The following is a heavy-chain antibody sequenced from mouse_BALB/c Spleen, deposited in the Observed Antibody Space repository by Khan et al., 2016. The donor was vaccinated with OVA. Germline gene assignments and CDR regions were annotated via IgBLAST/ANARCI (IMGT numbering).Heavy chain of an antibody. Sequence: EVELVESGGGLVKPGGSLKLSCAASGFTFSSYVMSWVRQTPEKRLEWVATISSGGSYAYYPDSVKGRFTISRDNAKNTLYLQMSRLRYEDTAMYYCARPEVRRDYAMDYWGQGTSVTVSS. CDR1: GFTFSSYV. J-gene: IGHJ4*01. V-gene: IGHV5-9-3*01. CDR3: ARPEVRRDYAMDY. CDR2: ISSGGSYA. D-gene: IGHD2-14*01.